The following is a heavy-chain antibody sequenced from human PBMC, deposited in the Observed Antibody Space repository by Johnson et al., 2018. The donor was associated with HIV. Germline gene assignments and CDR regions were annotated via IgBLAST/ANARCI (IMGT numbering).Heavy chain of an antibody. Sequence: GLEWVSYISSSGSTIYYADSVKGRFTISRDNAKRSLSLQMNSLRAEDTAVYYCATFGSAFDIWGQGTMVTVSS. D-gene: IGHD1-14*01. V-gene: IGHV3-11*04. J-gene: IGHJ3*02. CDR2: ISSSGSTI. CDR3: ATFGSAFDI.